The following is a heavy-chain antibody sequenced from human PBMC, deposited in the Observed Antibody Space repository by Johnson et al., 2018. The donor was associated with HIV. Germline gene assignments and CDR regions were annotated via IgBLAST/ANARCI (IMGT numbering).Heavy chain of an antibody. V-gene: IGHV3-33*06. CDR1: GFTFSSYA. Sequence: QVLLVESGGDVVQPGRSLRLSCAASGFTFSSYAMHWVRQAPGKGLEWVAVIWYDGSNKYYADSVKGRFTISRDNSKNTLYLQMNSLRAEDTAVYYCAKDLGTGDDAFDIWGQGTMVTVSS. CDR2: IWYDGSNK. CDR3: AKDLGTGDDAFDI. D-gene: IGHD7-27*01. J-gene: IGHJ3*02.